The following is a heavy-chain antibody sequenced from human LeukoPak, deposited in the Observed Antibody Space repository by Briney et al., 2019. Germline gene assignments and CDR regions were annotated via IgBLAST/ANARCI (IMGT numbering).Heavy chain of an antibody. V-gene: IGHV1-18*01. D-gene: IGHD3-22*01. CDR2: ISAYNGNT. Sequence: ASVKVSCKASGYTFTSYGISWVRQAPGQGLEWMGWISAYNGNTNYAQKLQGRVTMTTDTSTSTAYMELRSLRSDDTAVYYCARDKGNYYDSSGYYGAFDIWGQGTMVTVSS. CDR1: GYTFTSYG. CDR3: ARDKGNYYDSSGYYGAFDI. J-gene: IGHJ3*02.